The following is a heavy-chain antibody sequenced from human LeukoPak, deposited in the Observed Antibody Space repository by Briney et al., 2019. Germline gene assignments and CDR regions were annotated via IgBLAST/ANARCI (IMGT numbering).Heavy chain of an antibody. CDR2: ISTSSSYI. V-gene: IGHV3-21*01. J-gene: IGHJ4*02. Sequence: GGSVRLSCAASGFTFDDYGMNWVRQAPGKGLEWVSSISTSSSYIDYADSVKGRFTISRDNAKNSLFPQMNSLRAEDTAVYYCARGAEGIAASDSKFDYWGQGTLVTVSS. CDR3: ARGAEGIAASDSKFDY. CDR1: GFTFDDYG. D-gene: IGHD6-13*01.